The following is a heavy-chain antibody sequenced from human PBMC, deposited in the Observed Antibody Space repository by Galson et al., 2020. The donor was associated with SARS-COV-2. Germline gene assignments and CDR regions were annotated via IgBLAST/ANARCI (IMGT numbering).Heavy chain of an antibody. J-gene: IGHJ6*02. CDR1: GFTFSSYS. Sequence: GGSLRLSCAASGFTFSSYSMNWVRQAPGKGLEWVSYISSSSSTIYYADSVKGRFTISRDNAKNSLYLQMNSLRDEDTAVYYCARVSPPRIYYDSIGYYYGMDVWGQGTTVTVSS. CDR2: ISSSSSTI. D-gene: IGHD3-22*01. CDR3: ARVSPPRIYYDSIGYYYGMDV. V-gene: IGHV3-48*02.